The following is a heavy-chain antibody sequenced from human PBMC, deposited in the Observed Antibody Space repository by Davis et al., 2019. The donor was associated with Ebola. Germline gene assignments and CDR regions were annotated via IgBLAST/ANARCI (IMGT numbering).Heavy chain of an antibody. CDR3: AKEVGMMYFDY. CDR1: GFTFSSYG. Sequence: GESLKISCAASGFTFSSYGMHWVRQAPGKGLEWVAVIWYDGSNKYYADSVKGRFTISRDNSKNTLYLQMNSLRAEDTAVYYCAKEVGMMYFDYWGQGTLVTVSS. D-gene: IGHD3-16*01. CDR2: IWYDGSNK. J-gene: IGHJ4*02. V-gene: IGHV3-30*02.